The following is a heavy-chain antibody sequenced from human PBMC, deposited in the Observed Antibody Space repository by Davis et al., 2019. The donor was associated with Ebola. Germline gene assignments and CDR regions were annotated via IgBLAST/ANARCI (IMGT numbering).Heavy chain of an antibody. D-gene: IGHD3-22*01. V-gene: IGHV1-24*01. Sequence: AASVTVSCKVSGYTLTELYMHWVRQAPGKGLEWMGGFGPEDGERIYAQKFQGRVSMTEDTSTDTAYMDLSSLRSDDTAVYYCARGGITMVVVPLDYKFYAMDVWGQGTTVTVSS. CDR2: FGPEDGER. CDR1: GYTLTELY. CDR3: ARGGITMVVVPLDYKFYAMDV. J-gene: IGHJ6*02.